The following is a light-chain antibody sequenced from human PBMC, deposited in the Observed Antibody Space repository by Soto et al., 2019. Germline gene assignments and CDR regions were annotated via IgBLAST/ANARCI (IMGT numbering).Light chain of an antibody. Sequence: VLTQPPSVSGAPGQRVTISCTGSSSIIGAGYDVHWYQQLPGTAPKLLIYGNSNRPSGVPDRLSGSKSGTSASLAITGLQAEDEADYYCQSYDSSLSGWVFGGGTKVTVL. CDR1: SSIIGAGYD. CDR2: GNS. J-gene: IGLJ3*02. V-gene: IGLV1-40*01. CDR3: QSYDSSLSGWV.